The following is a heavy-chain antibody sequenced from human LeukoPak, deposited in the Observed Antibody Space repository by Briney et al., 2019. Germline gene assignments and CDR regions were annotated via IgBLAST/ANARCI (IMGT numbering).Heavy chain of an antibody. J-gene: IGHJ1*01. Sequence: PGGSLRLSCAASGFTFSDYYMSWIRQAPGKGLEWVSVIYSGGSKYYPDSVKGRFTISRDNSKNTLYLQMNSLRAEDTAVYYCAGGPYYYDSSGSGPVNQHWGQGTLVTVSS. CDR1: GFTFSDYY. D-gene: IGHD3-22*01. V-gene: IGHV3-53*01. CDR3: AGGPYYYDSSGSGPVNQH. CDR2: IYSGGSK.